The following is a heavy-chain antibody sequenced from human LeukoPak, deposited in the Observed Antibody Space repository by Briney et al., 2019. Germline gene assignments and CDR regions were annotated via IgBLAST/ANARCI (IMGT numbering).Heavy chain of an antibody. J-gene: IGHJ5*02. D-gene: IGHD2-2*01. CDR3: ARGRDCSSTSCYEFDP. V-gene: IGHV5-51*01. CDR1: GYSFSSYW. Sequence: GESLKISCKGSGYSFSSYWIGWVRQMPGKGLEWMGIIYPGDSDTRYSPSFQGQVTISADKSISTAYLQWSSLKASDTAMYYCARGRDCSSTSCYEFDPWGQGTLVTVSS. CDR2: IYPGDSDT.